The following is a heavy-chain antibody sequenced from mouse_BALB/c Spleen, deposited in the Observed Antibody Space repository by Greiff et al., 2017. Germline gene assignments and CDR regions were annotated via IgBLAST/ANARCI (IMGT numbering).Heavy chain of an antibody. Sequence: VQLQQSGAELAKPGASVKMSCKASGYTFTSYWMHWVKQRPGQGLEWIGYINPSTGYTEYNQKFKDKATLTADKSSSTAYMQLSSLTSEDSAVYYCAREGGYDVRAMDYWGQGTSVTVSS. CDR1: GYTFTSYW. V-gene: IGHV1-7*01. J-gene: IGHJ4*01. D-gene: IGHD2-2*01. CDR2: INPSTGYT. CDR3: AREGGYDVRAMDY.